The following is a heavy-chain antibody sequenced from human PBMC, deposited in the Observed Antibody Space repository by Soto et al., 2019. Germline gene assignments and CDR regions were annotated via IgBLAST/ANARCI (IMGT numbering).Heavy chain of an antibody. V-gene: IGHV3-33*01. D-gene: IGHD3-22*01. CDR3: ARDDLGGRQTMIVGGAFDI. Sequence: QVQLVESGGGVVQPGRSLRLSCAASGFTFSSYGMHWVRQAPGKGLEWVAVIWYDGSNKYYADSVKGRFTISRDNSKNTLYLQRNSLRAEDTAVYYCARDDLGGRQTMIVGGAFDIWGQGTMVTVSS. J-gene: IGHJ3*02. CDR1: GFTFSSYG. CDR2: IWYDGSNK.